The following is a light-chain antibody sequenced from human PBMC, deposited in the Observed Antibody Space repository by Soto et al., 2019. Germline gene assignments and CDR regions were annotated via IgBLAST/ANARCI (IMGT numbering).Light chain of an antibody. J-gene: IGLJ1*01. CDR2: HNN. V-gene: IGLV1-44*01. CDR3: AAWADSLNAYV. CDR1: SSNIGSNS. Sequence: QSVLTQPPSASGTPGQRVTISCSGSSSNIGSNSVNWFQQPPGTAPKLLIYHNNQRPSGVPDRFSGSKSGTSASLAISGLRSEDEADYYCAAWADSLNAYVFGTGTKVTVL.